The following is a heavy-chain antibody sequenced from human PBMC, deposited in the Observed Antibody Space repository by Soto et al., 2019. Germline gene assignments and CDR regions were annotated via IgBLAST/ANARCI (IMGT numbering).Heavy chain of an antibody. V-gene: IGHV1-69*02. CDR2: IIPALDIE. CDR3: AAVAGTSAFVGYFEY. Sequence: QGLLVQSGAEVKKPGSSVKVSCKAPGGTLSTYTLTWLRQAPGQGPEWMGRIIPALDIEDYAQHFQGRVTITADSSTSTAYMELHSLRSDDTAVYYCAAVAGTSAFVGYFEYWVQGTLVTVAS. D-gene: IGHD6-19*01. J-gene: IGHJ4*02. CDR1: GGTLSTYT.